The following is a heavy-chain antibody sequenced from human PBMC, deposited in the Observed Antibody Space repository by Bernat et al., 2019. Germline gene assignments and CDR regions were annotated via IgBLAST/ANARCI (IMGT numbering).Heavy chain of an antibody. CDR3: ARDCSGGSCYSGGWYFDL. CDR2: IYYSGST. D-gene: IGHD2-15*01. V-gene: IGHV4-59*01. Sequence: QVQLQESGPGLVKPSETLSLTCTVSGGSISSYYWSWIRQPPGKGLEWIGYIYYSGSTNYNPSLKSRVTISVDTSKNQFYLKLSSVTAADTAVYYCARDCSGGSCYSGGWYFDLWGRGTLVTVSS. CDR1: GGSISSYY. J-gene: IGHJ2*01.